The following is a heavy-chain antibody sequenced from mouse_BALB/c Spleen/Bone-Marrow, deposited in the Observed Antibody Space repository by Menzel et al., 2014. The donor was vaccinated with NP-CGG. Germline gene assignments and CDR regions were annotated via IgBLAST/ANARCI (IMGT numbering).Heavy chain of an antibody. D-gene: IGHD1-1*01. V-gene: IGHV1-9*01. Sequence: VQLQQSGAELMKPGASVKISCKATGYTFSSYWIEWVKQRPGHGLEWIGEILPGSGSTNYNEKFKGKATFTADTSSNTANMHLSSLTSEDSAVYYCARHYYGSSHFAYWGQGTLVTVSA. CDR2: ILPGSGST. J-gene: IGHJ3*01. CDR3: ARHYYGSSHFAY. CDR1: GYTFSSYW.